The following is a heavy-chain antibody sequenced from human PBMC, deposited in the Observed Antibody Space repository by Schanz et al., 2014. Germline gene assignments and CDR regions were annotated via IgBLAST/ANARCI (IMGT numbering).Heavy chain of an antibody. CDR1: GYTFTSYS. CDR3: VRVPSRDVSFDL. J-gene: IGHJ2*01. V-gene: IGHV1-18*04. Sequence: QVQLVQSGAEVKKPGASVKVSCKASGYTFTSYSMHWVRQAPGQGLEWMGWISTSNGNTNYAQKLQGRVTMTTDTSTSTAYMELRSLRSDDTAHYYCVRVPSRDVSFDLWGRGTLVTVSS. CDR2: ISTSNGNT. D-gene: IGHD3-16*01.